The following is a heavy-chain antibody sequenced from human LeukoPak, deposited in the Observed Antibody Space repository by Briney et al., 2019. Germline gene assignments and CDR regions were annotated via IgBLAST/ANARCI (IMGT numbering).Heavy chain of an antibody. V-gene: IGHV4-31*03. CDR3: ARERRIQLSPERGYYFDY. J-gene: IGHJ4*02. D-gene: IGHD5-18*01. CDR2: IYYSGST. CDR1: GGSISSGGYY. Sequence: SQTLSLTCTVSGGSISSGGYYWSWIRQHPGKGLEWIGYIYYSGSTYYNPSLKSRVTISVDTSKNQFSLKLSSETAADTAVYYCARERRIQLSPERGYYFDYWGQGTLVTVSS.